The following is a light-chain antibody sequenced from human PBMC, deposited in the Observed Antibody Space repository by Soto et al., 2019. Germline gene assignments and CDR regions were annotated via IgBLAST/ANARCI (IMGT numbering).Light chain of an antibody. CDR1: QSVRSH. CDR3: QQYDAWPFT. CDR2: DAS. J-gene: IGKJ4*01. Sequence: EIVVTQSPATLSVSPGDRVTLYCRASQSVRSHLAWYRQRPGQAPRLLISDASSRATGIPGRFSGSGSGTEFVLTISSLQSEDFAIYYCQQYDAWPFTFGGGTKWIS. V-gene: IGKV3-15*01.